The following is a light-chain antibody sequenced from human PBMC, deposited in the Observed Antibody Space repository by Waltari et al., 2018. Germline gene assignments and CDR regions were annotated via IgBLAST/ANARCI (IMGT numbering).Light chain of an antibody. CDR2: EVR. Sequence: QSALTQPASVSGSPGQSTSISCTGTRSDIGVYNFFSWYQQHPGKAPKRMICEVRKRPSGVSNRVSGAKSGNTASLTISGLQAEDEADYYCSSYTSSSTWVFGGGTKLTVL. CDR3: SSYTSSSTWV. J-gene: IGLJ3*02. V-gene: IGLV2-14*01. CDR1: RSDIGVYNF.